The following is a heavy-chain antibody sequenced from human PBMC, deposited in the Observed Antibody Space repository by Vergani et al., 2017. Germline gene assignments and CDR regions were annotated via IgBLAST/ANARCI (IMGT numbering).Heavy chain of an antibody. V-gene: IGHV6-1*01. J-gene: IGHJ6*04. CDR2: TYYRSKWYN. CDR3: ARYPRDYYDFWSGTDV. D-gene: IGHD3-3*01. CDR1: GDSVSSNSAA. Sequence: QVQLQQSGPGLVKPSQTLSLTCAIAGDSVSSNSAAWNWIRQSPSRGLEWLGRTYYRSKWYNDYAVSVKSRITINPDTSKNQFSLQLNSVTPEDTAVYYCARYPRDYYDFWSGTDVWGKGTTVTVSS.